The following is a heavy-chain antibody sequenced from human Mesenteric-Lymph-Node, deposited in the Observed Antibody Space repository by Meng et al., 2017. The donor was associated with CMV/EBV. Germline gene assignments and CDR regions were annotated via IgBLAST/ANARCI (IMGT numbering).Heavy chain of an antibody. CDR2: IYGGSSST. D-gene: IGHD3-9*01. Sequence: GESLKISCAASGFTFSRYAMIWVRQAPGKGLEWVSLIYGGSSSTYYADSVQGRFAISRDNADNMVYLQMSSLRADNTAVYYCAKGCYMLTEYYYGMDVWGQGTTVTVSS. J-gene: IGHJ6*02. V-gene: IGHV3-23*03. CDR3: AKGCYMLTEYYYGMDV. CDR1: GFTFSRYA.